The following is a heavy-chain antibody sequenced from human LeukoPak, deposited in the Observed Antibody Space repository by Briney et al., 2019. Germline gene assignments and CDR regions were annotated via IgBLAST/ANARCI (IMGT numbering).Heavy chain of an antibody. CDR2: IYYSGST. V-gene: IGHV4-59*01. Sequence: SETLSLTCTVSGGSISSYYWSWIRQPPGKGLEWIGYIYYSGSTNYNPSLKSRVTISVDTSKNQFSLKLSSVTAADTAVYYCARGPYNYYDSSGYYFGYWGQGTLVTVSS. CDR3: ARGPYNYYDSSGYYFGY. CDR1: GGSISSYY. J-gene: IGHJ4*02. D-gene: IGHD3-22*01.